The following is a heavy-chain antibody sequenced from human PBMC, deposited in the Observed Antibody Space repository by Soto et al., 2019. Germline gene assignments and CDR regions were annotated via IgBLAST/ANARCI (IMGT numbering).Heavy chain of an antibody. CDR1: GGTFSSYA. J-gene: IGHJ4*02. V-gene: IGHV1-69*13. CDR2: IIPIFGTA. Sequence: SVKVSCKASGGTFSSYAISWVRQAPGQGLEWMGGIIPIFGTANYAQKFQGRVTITADESTSTAYMELSSLISEDTAVYYCARSWTLRVLLFDYWRQGTLVTVSS. CDR3: ARSWTLRVLLFDY. D-gene: IGHD2-21*01.